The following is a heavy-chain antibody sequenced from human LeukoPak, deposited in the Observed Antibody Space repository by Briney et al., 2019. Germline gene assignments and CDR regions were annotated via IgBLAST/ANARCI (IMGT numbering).Heavy chain of an antibody. D-gene: IGHD3-9*01. CDR1: GYTFTSYG. J-gene: IGHJ6*02. CDR2: ISAYNGNT. Sequence: ASVKVSCKASGYTFTSYGISWVRQAPGQGLEWMGWISAYNGNTNYAQKLQGRVTMTTDTSTSTAYMELRSLRSDDTAVYYCARSFRGDFDWLRYYYYGMDVWGQGTTVTVSS. V-gene: IGHV1-18*01. CDR3: ARSFRGDFDWLRYYYYGMDV.